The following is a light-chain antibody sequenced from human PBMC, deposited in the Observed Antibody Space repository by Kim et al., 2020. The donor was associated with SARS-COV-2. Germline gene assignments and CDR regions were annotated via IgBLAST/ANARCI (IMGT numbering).Light chain of an antibody. V-gene: IGKV1-6*01. Sequence: SAAVGDRVTITCRASQGIRNDLGWYQQKPGKAPKLLIYAASSLQSGVPSRFSGSGSGTDFTLTISSLQPEDFATYYCLQDYNYPRTFGQGTKVDIK. CDR2: AAS. CDR3: LQDYNYPRT. J-gene: IGKJ1*01. CDR1: QGIRND.